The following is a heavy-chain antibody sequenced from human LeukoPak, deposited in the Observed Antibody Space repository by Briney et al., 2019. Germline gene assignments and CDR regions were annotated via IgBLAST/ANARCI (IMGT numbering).Heavy chain of an antibody. CDR1: GFTFSNAW. D-gene: IGHD3-16*01. CDR3: TTDRFAAQKGGY. J-gene: IGHJ4*02. Sequence: GESLRLSWAASGFTFSNAWMSWVSQAAGKGLEWVGRIKRKTNRGTTDYAAPVKGRFTISRDDSKNTLYLQMYSLKTEDTAVYHCTTDRFAAQKGGYWGQGTLVTVSS. CDR2: IKRKTNRGTT. V-gene: IGHV3-15*01.